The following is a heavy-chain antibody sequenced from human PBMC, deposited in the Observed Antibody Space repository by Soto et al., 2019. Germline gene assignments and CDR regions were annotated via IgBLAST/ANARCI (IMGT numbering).Heavy chain of an antibody. V-gene: IGHV1-46*01. Sequence: ASVKVSCKASGYTFTSYYMHWVRQAPGQGLEWMGIVNPSGGSTSYAQKFQGRVTMTRDTSTSTVYMELSSLRSEDTAVYYCARSVLRFLEWTNDYCGQGTLVTVYS. J-gene: IGHJ4*02. CDR1: GYTFTSYY. D-gene: IGHD3-3*01. CDR2: VNPSGGST. CDR3: ARSVLRFLEWTNDY.